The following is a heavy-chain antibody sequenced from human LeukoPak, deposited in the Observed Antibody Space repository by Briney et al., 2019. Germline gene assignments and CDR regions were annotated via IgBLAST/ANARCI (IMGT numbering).Heavy chain of an antibody. D-gene: IGHD4-17*01. CDR2: VDHTGST. CDR3: ARAWVGDDYGAQGAFDI. J-gene: IGHJ3*02. V-gene: IGHV4-59*01. Sequence: SETLSLTCTVSDDSITMYYWTWIRQPPGKGLEWIGYVDHTGSTKFNPSLNGRVSISRDTSNNFFSLRLRSVTAADTAVYYCARAWVGDDYGAQGAFDIWGQGTMVTVSS. CDR1: DDSITMYY.